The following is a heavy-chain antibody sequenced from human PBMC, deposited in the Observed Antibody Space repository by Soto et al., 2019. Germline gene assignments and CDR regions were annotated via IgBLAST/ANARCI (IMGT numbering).Heavy chain of an antibody. J-gene: IGHJ4*02. CDR3: ARGRDGGHYYFDY. CDR2: IWYDGSNK. Sequence: QVQLVESGGGVVQPGRSLRLSCAASGFTFSSYGMHRVRQAPGKGLEWVAVIWYDGSNKYYADSVKGRFTISRDNSKNTLYLQMNSLRAEDTAVYYCARGRDGGHYYFDYWGQGTLVTVSS. D-gene: IGHD2-21*02. V-gene: IGHV3-33*01. CDR1: GFTFSSYG.